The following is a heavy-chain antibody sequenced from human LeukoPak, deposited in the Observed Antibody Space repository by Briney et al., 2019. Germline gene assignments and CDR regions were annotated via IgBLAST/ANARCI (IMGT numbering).Heavy chain of an antibody. CDR1: GFSFSDYY. Sequence: PGGSLRLSCAASGFSFSDYYMHWVRQAPGKGLEWGSAISSSSSYIYYADSVKGRFTISRDNAENSVSLQMHGLRAGDTAVYFCARGEHKATLTGLDSWGQRTQVTVSS. V-gene: IGHV3-21*01. J-gene: IGHJ4*02. CDR2: ISSSSSYI. D-gene: IGHD5-24*01. CDR3: ARGEHKATLTGLDS.